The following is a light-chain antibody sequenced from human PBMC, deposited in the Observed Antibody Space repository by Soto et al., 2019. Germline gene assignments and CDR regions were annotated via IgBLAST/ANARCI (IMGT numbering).Light chain of an antibody. CDR3: AAWDDSLSGLV. CDR2: RNN. V-gene: IGLV1-47*01. J-gene: IGLJ2*01. Sequence: QSVLTQPPSASGTPGQSVTISCSGSSSNIGRNYVYWYQQLPGTAPKLLIYRNNERPSGVPDRFSGSKSGTSASLAIRGLRSEDEADYYCAAWDDSLSGLVFGGGTKLTVL. CDR1: SSNIGRNY.